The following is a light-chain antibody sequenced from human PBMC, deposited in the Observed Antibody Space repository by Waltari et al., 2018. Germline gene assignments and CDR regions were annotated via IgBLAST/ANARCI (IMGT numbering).Light chain of an antibody. CDR1: QSVRSDL. J-gene: IGKJ3*01. Sequence: EVVLTQSPGTLSLSPGERATLSCRAIQSVRSDLLAWYQQKPGRAPRPLVYATSSRATGIPDRFSGSGFGTDFTLTISRLEAEDFAVYYCQQYGGSPEGFTFGPGTTVDFK. V-gene: IGKV3-20*01. CDR2: ATS. CDR3: QQYGGSPEGFT.